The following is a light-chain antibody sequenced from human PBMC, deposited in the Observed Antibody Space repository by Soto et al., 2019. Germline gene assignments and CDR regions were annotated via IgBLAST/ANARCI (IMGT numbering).Light chain of an antibody. J-gene: IGLJ2*01. Sequence: QPVLTQSPSASASLGASVKLTCTLSSGHSSYAIAWHQQQPEKGPRYLMKLNSDGSHSTGDGIPDRFSGSSSGAERYLTISSLQSEDEADYYCQTWGTGIQVFGGGTKLTV. CDR3: QTWGTGIQV. CDR2: LNSDGSH. CDR1: SGHSSYA. V-gene: IGLV4-69*01.